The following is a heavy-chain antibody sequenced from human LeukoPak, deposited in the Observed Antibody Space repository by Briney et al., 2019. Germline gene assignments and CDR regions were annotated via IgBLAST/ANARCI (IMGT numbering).Heavy chain of an antibody. CDR1: GYTFTSYG. D-gene: IGHD3-10*01. V-gene: IGHV1-18*01. J-gene: IGHJ5*02. CDR2: ISANSGST. CDR3: GGNRVIWFGVLSYH. Sequence: GASVKVSCKASGYTFTSYGISWVRQAHGQGLEWMGWISANSGSTNYAQKLQGRVTITTDTSNSTAYMELRRLRSDDTAVDYCGGNRVIWFGVLSYHWGQGTLVTVSS.